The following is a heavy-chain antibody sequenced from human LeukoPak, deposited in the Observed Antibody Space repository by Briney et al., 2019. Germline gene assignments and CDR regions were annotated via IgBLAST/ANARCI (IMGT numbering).Heavy chain of an antibody. CDR1: GFTFRGHV. V-gene: IGHV3-30-3*01. J-gene: IGHJ6*02. D-gene: IGHD3-10*01. CDR3: ARDSVPGYYYGMDV. CDR2: ISYDGSNK. Sequence: GGPLRLSCEASGFTFRGHVMPWARQAPGKGLEGVPLISYDGSNKDYADSVKGRFTISRDNSKNTLYLQMNSLRAEDTAVYYCARDSVPGYYYGMDVWGQGTTVTVSS.